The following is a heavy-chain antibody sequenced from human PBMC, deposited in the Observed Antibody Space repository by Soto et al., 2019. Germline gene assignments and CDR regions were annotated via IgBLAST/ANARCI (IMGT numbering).Heavy chain of an antibody. CDR2: IVPILGVP. CDR3: SRDRYAYGSGRTIDY. V-gene: IGHV1-69*08. D-gene: IGHD3-10*01. Sequence: QVQLVQSGAEVKKPGSSVKVSCKASGGTFSSYTVSWVRQAPGQGLEWMGRIVPILGVPNYAQRFQGRATITADKGTNTAYMELSSLRSEDTAVYYCSRDRYAYGSGRTIDYWGQGTLVTVSS. J-gene: IGHJ4*02. CDR1: GGTFSSYT.